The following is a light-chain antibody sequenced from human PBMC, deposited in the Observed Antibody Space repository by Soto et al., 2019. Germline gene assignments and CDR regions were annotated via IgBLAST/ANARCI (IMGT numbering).Light chain of an antibody. CDR3: QVWAFTAEFFV. CDR1: KLGSKI. J-gene: IGLJ1*01. Sequence: SYELTQPPSVSVAPGQTARITCGGDKLGSKIVHWYKQRPGQAPVAVVFDATDRPSGIPDRFSASRSGDTATLTISRVEAGDEADYFCQVWAFTAEFFVFGSGTKVTVL. V-gene: IGLV3-21*02. CDR2: DAT.